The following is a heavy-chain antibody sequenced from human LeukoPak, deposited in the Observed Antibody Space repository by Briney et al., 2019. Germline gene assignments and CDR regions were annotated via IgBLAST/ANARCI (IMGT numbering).Heavy chain of an antibody. CDR3: ARDKDSSGYYNWFAP. V-gene: IGHV1-2*02. CDR1: GYTFTGYY. J-gene: IGHJ5*02. Sequence: ASVKVSCKASGYTFTGYYMHWVRQAPGQGLEWMGWINPNSGGTNYAQKFQGRVTMTRDTSISTAYMELSRLRSDDTAVYYCARDKDSSGYYNWFAPWGQGPLVTVSS. CDR2: INPNSGGT. D-gene: IGHD3-22*01.